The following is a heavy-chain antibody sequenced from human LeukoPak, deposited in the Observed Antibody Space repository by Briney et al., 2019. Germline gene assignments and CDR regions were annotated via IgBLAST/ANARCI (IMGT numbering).Heavy chain of an antibody. CDR1: GGSISSYY. CDR3: ARTKPLDPFDF. J-gene: IGHJ3*01. Sequence: PSETLSLTCTVSGGSISSYYWSWIRQPPGKGLEWIGYIYYSGNTYYNPSLKSRVTISVDTSKNQFSLEVNSVTAADTAVYYCARTKPLDPFDFWGQGTLVTVSS. V-gene: IGHV4-59*01. CDR2: IYYSGNT.